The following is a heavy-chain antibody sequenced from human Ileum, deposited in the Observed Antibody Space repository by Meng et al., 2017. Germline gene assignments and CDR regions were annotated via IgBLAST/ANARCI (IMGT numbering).Heavy chain of an antibody. J-gene: IGHJ5*01. V-gene: IGHV4-31*03. CDR2: MYSSGNA. Sequence: AQLQEAGPGLVKPSQTLSLTCTVSGGSVSDGDYYWSWVRQHPGKGLECIGHMYSSGNAYYNPSLKSRVSMSVDTSKNQFSVRLSSVTAADTAIYYCARVYYDSSGLNWFDSWGQGTLVTVSS. D-gene: IGHD3-22*01. CDR3: ARVYYDSSGLNWFDS. CDR1: GGSVSDGDYY.